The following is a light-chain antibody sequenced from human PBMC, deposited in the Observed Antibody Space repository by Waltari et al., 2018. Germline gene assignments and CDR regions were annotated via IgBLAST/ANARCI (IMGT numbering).Light chain of an antibody. CDR2: TAGGGGH. CDR1: SETSAYA. J-gene: IGLJ2*01. CDR3: PTWEPDTVV. V-gene: IGLV4-69*01. Sequence: QLAVTQSPSASASLGASVKLTCTLNSETSAYAIACHQHQPGKGPRYLMKTAGGGGHTKGDGIPDRCSGFSPGAERYLTIASLQYEDEAADYCPTWEPDTVVYGGGT.